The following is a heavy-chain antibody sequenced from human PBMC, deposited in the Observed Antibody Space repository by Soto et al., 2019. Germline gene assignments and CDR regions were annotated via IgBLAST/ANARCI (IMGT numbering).Heavy chain of an antibody. Sequence: SETLSLTCTVSGGSISSYYWSWIRQPPGKGKEWIGHIYYSGSTNYNPSLKSRVTISVDTSKNQFSLKLSSVTAADTAVYYCARRGGCSSTSCYVFCDLDSYSSYYMDFWCKATTVTVSS. CDR3: ARRGGCSSTSCYVFCDLDSYSSYYMDF. J-gene: IGHJ6*03. CDR2: IYYSGST. V-gene: IGHV4-59*08. CDR1: GGSISSYY. D-gene: IGHD2-2*01.